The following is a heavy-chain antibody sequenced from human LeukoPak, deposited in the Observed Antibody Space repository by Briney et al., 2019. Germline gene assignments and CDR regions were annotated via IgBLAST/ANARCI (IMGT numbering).Heavy chain of an antibody. D-gene: IGHD1-1*01. Sequence: ASVKVSCKASGYTFTSYYMHWVRQAPGQGLEWMGIISPSGGSTSYAQKFQGRVTMTRDMSTSTVYMELSSLRSEDTAVYYCARDLWNGNYFDYWGQGTLVTVSS. CDR1: GYTFTSYY. CDR2: ISPSGGST. V-gene: IGHV1-46*01. CDR3: ARDLWNGNYFDY. J-gene: IGHJ4*02.